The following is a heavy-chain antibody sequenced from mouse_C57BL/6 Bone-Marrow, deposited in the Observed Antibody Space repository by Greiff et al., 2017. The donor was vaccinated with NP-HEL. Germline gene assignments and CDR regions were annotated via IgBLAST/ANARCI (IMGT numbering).Heavy chain of an antibody. CDR1: GYTFTSYW. CDR3: ARRPFITRGYFDV. D-gene: IGHD1-1*01. J-gene: IGHJ1*03. Sequence: QVQLQQPGAELVRPGSSVKLSCKASGYTFTSYWMHWVKQRPIQGLEWIGNIDPSDSETHYNQKFKDKATLTVDKSSSTAYMQLSSLTSEDSAVYYCARRPFITRGYFDVWGTGTTVTVSS. CDR2: IDPSDSET. V-gene: IGHV1-52*01.